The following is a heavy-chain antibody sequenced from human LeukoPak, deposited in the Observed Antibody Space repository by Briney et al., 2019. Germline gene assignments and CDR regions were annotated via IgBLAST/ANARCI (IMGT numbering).Heavy chain of an antibody. V-gene: IGHV1-2*07. D-gene: IGHD3-16*01. CDR1: GYTFNHNY. Sequence: ASVKVSCKASGYTFNHNYLHWVRQAPGQGLEWMGWINPNNPATHSSHKFQGRVTMTSDSSISTVYLEVNRLRSDDTAVYYCARDGGFYEAVSTKPDYWGQGTLVTVSS. CDR3: ARDGGFYEAVSTKPDY. CDR2: INPNNPAT. J-gene: IGHJ4*02.